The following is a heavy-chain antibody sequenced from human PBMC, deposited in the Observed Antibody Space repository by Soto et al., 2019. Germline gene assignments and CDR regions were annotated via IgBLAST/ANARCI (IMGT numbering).Heavy chain of an antibody. CDR2: ISGSGGST. CDR1: GFTFSSYA. J-gene: IGHJ4*02. Sequence: GGSLRLSCAASGFTFSSYAMSWVRQAPGKGLEWVSIISGSGGSTSYADSVKGRFTISRDNSKNMLYLQMNSLRAEDTAVYYCAKDGNPDNYYDVSGYSTWGQGTLVTDSS. D-gene: IGHD3-22*01. CDR3: AKDGNPDNYYDVSGYST. V-gene: IGHV3-23*01.